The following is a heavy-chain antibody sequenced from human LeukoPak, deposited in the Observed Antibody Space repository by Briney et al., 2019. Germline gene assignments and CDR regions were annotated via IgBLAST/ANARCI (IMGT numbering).Heavy chain of an antibody. CDR3: ARGPTYDFWSGYYPNYSDY. Sequence: GASVKVSCKASGYTFTSYGISWVRQAPGQGLEWMGWISAYNGNTNYAQKLQGRVTMTTDTSTSTAYMELRSLRSDDTAVYYCARGPTYDFWSGYYPNYSDYWGQGTLVTVSS. D-gene: IGHD3-3*01. CDR1: GYTFTSYG. J-gene: IGHJ4*02. V-gene: IGHV1-18*01. CDR2: ISAYNGNT.